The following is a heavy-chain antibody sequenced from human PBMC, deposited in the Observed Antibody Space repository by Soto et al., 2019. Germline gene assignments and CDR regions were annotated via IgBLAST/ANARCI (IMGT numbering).Heavy chain of an antibody. CDR3: AHKGPEDWPLDY. J-gene: IGHJ4*02. Sequence: QITLKESGPPLVRPTQTLTLTCAFSGFSLSTSGVGVGWIRQPPGKALEWLAVIYWDDSNHYSPSLRSSLTITKDTSKNQVVLTMTNMDPMDTGTYYCAHKGPEDWPLDYWGQGTLVTVSS. CDR2: IYWDDSN. CDR1: GFSLSTSGVG. V-gene: IGHV2-5*02. D-gene: IGHD3-9*01.